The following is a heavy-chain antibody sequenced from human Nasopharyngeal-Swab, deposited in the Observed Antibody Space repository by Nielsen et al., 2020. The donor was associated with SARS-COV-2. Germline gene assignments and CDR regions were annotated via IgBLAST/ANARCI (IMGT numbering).Heavy chain of an antibody. V-gene: IGHV4-4*02. J-gene: IGHJ2*01. CDR2: IYHSGGT. D-gene: IGHD2-15*01. CDR3: ARVSENCSGGSCGADVLYFDL. Sequence: WIRQPPGKGLEWIGEIYHSGGTNYNPSLKSRVTISVDKSKNQFSLKLSSVTAADTAVYYCARVSENCSGGSCGADVLYFDLWGRGTLVTVSS.